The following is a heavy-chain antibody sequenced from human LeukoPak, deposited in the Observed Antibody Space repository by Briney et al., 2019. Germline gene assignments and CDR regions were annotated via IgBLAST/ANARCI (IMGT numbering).Heavy chain of an antibody. CDR3: VRGNDYGGPHY. CDR2: INGNSNYI. Sequence: GGSLRLSCAASGFIFSSYSMNWVRQAPGKGLEWLSSINGNSNYIYNADSVKGRFMISRDNGKNTLFLQMNSLRAEDAAVYYCVRGNDYGGPHYWGQGTLVTVSS. J-gene: IGHJ4*02. CDR1: GFIFSSYS. V-gene: IGHV3-21*01. D-gene: IGHD4-23*01.